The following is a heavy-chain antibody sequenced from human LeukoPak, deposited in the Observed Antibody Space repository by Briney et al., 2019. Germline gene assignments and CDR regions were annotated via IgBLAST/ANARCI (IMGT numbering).Heavy chain of an antibody. CDR3: ASSPIEVFFDY. Sequence: PSETLSLTCTVSGGSISSSSYYWGWIRQPPGKGLEWIGSIYYSGSTYYNPSLKSRVTISVDTSKNQFSLKLSSVTAADTAVYYCASSPIEVFFDYWGQGTLVTVSS. CDR1: GGSISSSSYY. V-gene: IGHV4-39*01. J-gene: IGHJ4*02. CDR2: IYYSGST. D-gene: IGHD2-21*01.